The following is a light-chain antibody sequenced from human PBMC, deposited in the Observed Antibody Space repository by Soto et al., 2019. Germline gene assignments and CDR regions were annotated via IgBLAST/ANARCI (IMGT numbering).Light chain of an antibody. CDR1: QSISTY. Sequence: DIQMTQSPSSLSASVGDRVTISCRASQSISTYLNWYQQKPGKAPRLLIYAASSVQTGVPPRFSGSGSGTDFTLTISSLRPEDIATYFCQQSSSAPPWTFGQGTK. CDR2: AAS. CDR3: QQSSSAPPWT. V-gene: IGKV1-39*01. J-gene: IGKJ1*01.